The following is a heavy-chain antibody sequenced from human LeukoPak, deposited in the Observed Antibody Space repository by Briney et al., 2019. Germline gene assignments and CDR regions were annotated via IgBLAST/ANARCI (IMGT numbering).Heavy chain of an antibody. Sequence: SETLSLTCTVSGVSISSGDCYWSWIRQPPGKGLEWIGYMYYSGSTYYNPSLKSRVTISVDTSKNQFSLKLRSVTAADTAVYYCVRRIVGAIRPFDYWGQGTLVTVSS. CDR3: VRRIVGAIRPFDY. D-gene: IGHD1-26*01. J-gene: IGHJ4*02. CDR2: MYYSGST. CDR1: GVSISSGDCY. V-gene: IGHV4-30-4*01.